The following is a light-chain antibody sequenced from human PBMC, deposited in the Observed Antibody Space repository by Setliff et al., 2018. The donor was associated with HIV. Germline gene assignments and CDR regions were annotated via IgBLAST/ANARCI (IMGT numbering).Light chain of an antibody. V-gene: IGLV2-14*01. CDR2: QVF. Sequence: QSALTQPASVSGSPGQSITIPCTGTNSDIGGYNYVSWYQQLPGKAPKLMIFQVFNRPSGVSNRFSGSKSGNTASLTISGLQAEDEADYYCSSYTRSNSLSVIFGGGTQLTVL. CDR1: NSDIGGYNY. CDR3: SSYTRSNSLSVI. J-gene: IGLJ2*01.